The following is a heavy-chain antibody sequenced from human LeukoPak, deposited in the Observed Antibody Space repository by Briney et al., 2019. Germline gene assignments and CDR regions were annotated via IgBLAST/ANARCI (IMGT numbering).Heavy chain of an antibody. CDR2: ISSDVNKK. Sequence: PGGSLRLSCAASGFTFNTYGLHWVRQAPGKGLEWVAFISSDVNKKYYADSVKGRFTISRDNSKNTLYLQMNSLRAEDTAVYYCAVRSPSYAANWSLFDCWGQGTLVSVST. V-gene: IGHV3-30*02. CDR3: AVRSPSYAANWSLFDC. CDR1: GFTFNTYG. J-gene: IGHJ4*02. D-gene: IGHD2-2*01.